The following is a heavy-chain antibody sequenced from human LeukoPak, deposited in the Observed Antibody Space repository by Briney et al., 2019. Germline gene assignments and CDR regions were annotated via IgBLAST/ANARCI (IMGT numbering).Heavy chain of an antibody. D-gene: IGHD1-1*01. CDR1: GFTFSSYG. J-gene: IGHJ6*03. CDR2: ISYDGSNK. CDR3: AKEAWTKGYYYYYYMDV. V-gene: IGHV3-30*18. Sequence: GGSLRLSCAASGFTFSSYGMHWVRQAPGKGLEWVAIISYDGSNKYYVDSVKGRFTTSRDNSKNTLYLQMNSLTAEDAAVYYCAKEAWTKGYYYYYYMDVWGKGTTVTVSS.